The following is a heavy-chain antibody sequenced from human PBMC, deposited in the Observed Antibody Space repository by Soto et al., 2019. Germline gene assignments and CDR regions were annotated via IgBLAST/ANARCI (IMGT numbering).Heavy chain of an antibody. Sequence: EVQLVESGRGLVQPGGSLRLSCAASGFTFSSYAMHWVRQAPGKGLEYVSVITSSGGNTDYASSVKGRFTISRDNSKNTLYHQMGSLRAEDMAVYYCARRIPFGYGMDVWGQGTTVTVSS. CDR3: ARRIPFGYGMDV. CDR2: ITSSGGNT. D-gene: IGHD2-21*01. CDR1: GFTFSSYA. J-gene: IGHJ6*02. V-gene: IGHV3-64*01.